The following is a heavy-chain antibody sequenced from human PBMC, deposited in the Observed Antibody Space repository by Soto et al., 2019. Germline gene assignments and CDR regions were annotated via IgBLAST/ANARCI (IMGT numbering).Heavy chain of an antibody. V-gene: IGHV1-2*04. CDR1: GYTFTSYD. CDR3: ARALYGDYDWFDP. Sequence: ASVKVSCKASGYTFTSYDINCVRQAPGQGLEWVGWINPNSGGTNYAQKFQGWVTMTRDTSISTAYMELSRLRSDDTAVYYCARALYGDYDWFDPWGQGTLVTVSS. J-gene: IGHJ5*02. D-gene: IGHD4-17*01. CDR2: INPNSGGT.